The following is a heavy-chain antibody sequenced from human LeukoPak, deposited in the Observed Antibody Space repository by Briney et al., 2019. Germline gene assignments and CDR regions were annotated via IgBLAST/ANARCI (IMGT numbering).Heavy chain of an antibody. CDR1: GFTFSSYS. CDR3: AKDFGGYTVTTLLSYYFDY. D-gene: IGHD4-17*01. J-gene: IGHJ4*02. V-gene: IGHV3-48*01. CDR2: ISSSSSTI. Sequence: TGGSLRLSCAASGFTFSSYSMNWVRQAPGKGLEWVSYISSSSSTIYYADSVKGRFTISRDNAKNSLYLQMNSLRAEDTAVYYCAKDFGGYTVTTLLSYYFDYWGQGTLVTVSS.